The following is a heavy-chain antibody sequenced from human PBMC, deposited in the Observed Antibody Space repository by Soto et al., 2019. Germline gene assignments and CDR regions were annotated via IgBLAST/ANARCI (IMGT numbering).Heavy chain of an antibody. CDR1: GFTFSSYV. V-gene: IGHV3-23*01. CDR3: AYFYSSGCYPPLDVF. J-gene: IGHJ4*02. CDR2: ISGSGGST. Sequence: PGGSLRLSCAASGFTFSSYVMSWVRQAPGKGLEWVSAISGSGGSTYYADSVKGRFTISRDNSKNTLYLQMNSLRAEDTAVYYCAYFYSSGCYPPLDVFWGKGSLVPVSS. D-gene: IGHD6-19*01.